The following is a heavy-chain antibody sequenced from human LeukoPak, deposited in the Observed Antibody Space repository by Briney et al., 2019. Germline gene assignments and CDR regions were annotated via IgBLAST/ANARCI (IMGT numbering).Heavy chain of an antibody. CDR2: ISYDGSNK. CDR3: ARDRSRLGTVTTSDY. J-gene: IGHJ4*02. Sequence: PGGSLRLSCAASGFTFSSYAMHWVRQAPGKGLEWEAVISYDGSNKYYADSVKGRFTISRDNSKNTLYLQMNSLRAEDTAVYYCARDRSRLGTVTTSDYWGQGTLVTVSS. V-gene: IGHV3-30-3*01. CDR1: GFTFSSYA. D-gene: IGHD4-17*01.